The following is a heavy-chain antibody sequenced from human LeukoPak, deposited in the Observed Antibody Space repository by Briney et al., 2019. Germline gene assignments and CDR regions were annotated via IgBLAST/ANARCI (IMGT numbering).Heavy chain of an antibody. D-gene: IGHD6-6*01. CDR2: IIPILGIA. CDR1: GGTFSSYA. J-gene: IGHJ6*03. CDR3: ARNPLTDDSTSYHGYYYYMDV. Sequence: ASVKVSCKASGGTFSSYAISWVRQAPGQGLEWMGRIIPILGIANYAQKFQGRVTITADKSTSTAYVELSSLRSEDTAVYYCARNPLTDDSTSYHGYYYYMDVWGKGTTVTVSS. V-gene: IGHV1-69*04.